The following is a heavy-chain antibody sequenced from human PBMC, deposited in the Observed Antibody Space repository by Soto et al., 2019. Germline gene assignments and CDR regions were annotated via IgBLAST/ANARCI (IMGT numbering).Heavy chain of an antibody. CDR1: GFTVSSNY. V-gene: IGHV3-66*01. Sequence: GGSLRLSCAASGFTVSSNYMSWVRQAPGKGLEWVSVIYSGGSTYYADSVKGRFTISRDNSKNTLYLQMNSLRAEDTAVYYCTWSGYPFYFDYWGQGTLVTVSS. CDR3: TWSGYPFYFDY. D-gene: IGHD3-3*01. J-gene: IGHJ4*02. CDR2: IYSGGST.